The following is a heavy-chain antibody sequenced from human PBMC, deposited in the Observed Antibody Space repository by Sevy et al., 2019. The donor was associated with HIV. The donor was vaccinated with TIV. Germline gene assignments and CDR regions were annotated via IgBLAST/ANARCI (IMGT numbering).Heavy chain of an antibody. J-gene: IGHJ6*02. CDR3: TKDPPVYGDFPYGMDV. CDR2: ISYDGSRT. Sequence: GGSLRLSCAASGFTFSDYTIHWVRQAPGKGLEWVSVISYDGSRTSYADSVKGRFTISRDNFKNTLYLQMNTLRRDDTAAYFCTKDPPVYGDFPYGMDVWGQGTTVTVSS. D-gene: IGHD4-17*01. V-gene: IGHV3-30*04. CDR1: GFTFSDYT.